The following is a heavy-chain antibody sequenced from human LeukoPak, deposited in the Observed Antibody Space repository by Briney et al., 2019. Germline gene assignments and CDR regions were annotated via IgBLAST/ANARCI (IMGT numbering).Heavy chain of an antibody. CDR2: IYYSGST. J-gene: IGHJ4*02. CDR1: GGSISSYY. Sequence: SETLSLTCTVSGGSISSYYWSWIRQPPGKGLEWIGYIYYSGSTNYNPSLKSRVTISVDTSKNQFSLKPSSVTAADTAVYYCARSRPLGRTRNFDYWGQGTLVTVSS. D-gene: IGHD3-3*01. CDR3: ARSRPLGRTRNFDY. V-gene: IGHV4-59*08.